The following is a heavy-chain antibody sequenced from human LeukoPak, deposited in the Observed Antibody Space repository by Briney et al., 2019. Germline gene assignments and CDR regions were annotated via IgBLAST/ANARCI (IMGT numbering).Heavy chain of an antibody. V-gene: IGHV3-23*01. CDR3: AKDLPSITGSFQH. D-gene: IGHD1-14*01. Sequence: GGSLRLSCAASGFTFSDHYMDWVRQAPGKGLEWVSAISGSGGSTYYADSVKGRFTISRDNSKNTLYLQMNSLRAEDTAVYYCAKDLPSITGSFQHWGQGTLVTVSS. CDR2: ISGSGGST. CDR1: GFTFSDHY. J-gene: IGHJ1*01.